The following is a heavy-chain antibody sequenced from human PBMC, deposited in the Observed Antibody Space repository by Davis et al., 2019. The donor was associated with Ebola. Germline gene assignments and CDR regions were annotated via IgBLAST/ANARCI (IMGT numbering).Heavy chain of an antibody. CDR3: ARGDYYGSGSTDY. J-gene: IGHJ4*02. D-gene: IGHD3-10*01. V-gene: IGHV4-4*02. Sequence: GSLRLSCAVSGGSISSSNWWSWVRQPPGKGLEWIGEIYHSGSTNYNPSLKSRVTISVDTSKNQFSLKLSSVTAADTAVYYCARGDYYGSGSTDYWGQGTLVTVSS. CDR2: IYHSGST. CDR1: GGSISSSNW.